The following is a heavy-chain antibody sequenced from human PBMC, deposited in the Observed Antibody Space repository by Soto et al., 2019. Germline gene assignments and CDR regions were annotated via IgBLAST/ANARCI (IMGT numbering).Heavy chain of an antibody. J-gene: IGHJ4*02. CDR2: ISGSGGTT. V-gene: IGHV3-23*01. Sequence: GGSLRLSCAASGFTFSSYAMSWVRQAPGKGLEWVSVISGSGGTTYYADSVKGRFTISRDNSKNTLYLQMNSLRAEDTAVYYCAKEASGAAAKGRSPHFDYWGQGTLVTVSS. D-gene: IGHD6-13*01. CDR1: GFTFSSYA. CDR3: AKEASGAAAKGRSPHFDY.